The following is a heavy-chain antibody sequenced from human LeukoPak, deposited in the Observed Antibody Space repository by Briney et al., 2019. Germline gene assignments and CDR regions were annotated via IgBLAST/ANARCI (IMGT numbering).Heavy chain of an antibody. D-gene: IGHD1-26*01. CDR3: AKDEQWELLGAAFDI. J-gene: IGHJ3*02. CDR1: GFTFSNYA. CDR2: ISAGGGST. Sequence: PGGSLRLSCAASGFTFSNYAMNWVRQAPGEGLEWVSAISAGGGSTYYADSVKGRFTISRDNSKNTLYLQMNSLRAEDTAVYYCAKDEQWELLGAAFDIWGQGTMVTVSS. V-gene: IGHV3-23*01.